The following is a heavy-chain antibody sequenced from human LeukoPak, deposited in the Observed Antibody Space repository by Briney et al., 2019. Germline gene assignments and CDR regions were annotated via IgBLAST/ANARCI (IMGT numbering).Heavy chain of an antibody. CDR1: GFPFDDYA. D-gene: IGHD1-14*01. CDR3: IKDGIWDD. Sequence: GGSLRLSCAVSGFPFDDYAMHWVRKAPVKGLECVSTMSGSGSGWTTHYAEAVMRRFTISRDDSESTVNLQMTRLRAKATALYYLIKDGIWDDWGQGTLVTVFS. V-gene: IGHV3-23*01. CDR2: MSGSGSGWTT. J-gene: IGHJ4*02.